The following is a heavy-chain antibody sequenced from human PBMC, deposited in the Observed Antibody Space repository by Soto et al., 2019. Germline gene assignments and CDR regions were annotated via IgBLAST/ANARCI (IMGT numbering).Heavy chain of an antibody. CDR3: ARDGDGSGRHYEY. CDR1: GYTFTNYG. D-gene: IGHD3-10*01. V-gene: IGHV1-18*01. J-gene: IGHJ4*02. Sequence: QVQLVQTGAEVKEPGASVKVSCKASGYTFTNYGISWVRQAPGQGLEWMGWISCNNGDANYVQSLRGRVTMTTDTSTSSVYMEMRSLRADDTAVYSCARDGDGSGRHYEYWGQGTLVTVSS. CDR2: ISCNNGDA.